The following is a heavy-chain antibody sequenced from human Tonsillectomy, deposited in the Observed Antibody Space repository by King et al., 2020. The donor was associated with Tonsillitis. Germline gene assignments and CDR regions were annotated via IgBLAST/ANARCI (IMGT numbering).Heavy chain of an antibody. CDR3: ARGLGRMPFSTTSFEI. CDR2: IGTAGDT. J-gene: IGHJ3*02. Sequence: VQLVESGGGLVQPGGSLRLSCAASGFTFSNYDMHWVRQATGKGLEWVSSIGTAGDTYYPGSVKGRLTISRENGKNFLYLQMNSLRDGDTAVYYSARGLGRMPFSTTSFEICGAGTMVTVSS. D-gene: IGHD1-26*01. CDR1: GFTFSNYD. V-gene: IGHV3-13*01.